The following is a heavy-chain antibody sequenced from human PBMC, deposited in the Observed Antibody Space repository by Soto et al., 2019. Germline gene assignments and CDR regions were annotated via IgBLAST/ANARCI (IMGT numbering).Heavy chain of an antibody. CDR2: IIPILGIA. Sequence: QVQLVQSGAEVKTPGSSVKLSCKASGGTFSSYTISWVRQAPGQGLEWMGRIIPILGIAKYAQKFQGRVTITAGTSPNTAYMELDSRRSENKAVDCCASVITMVRGEVPPEYYLDYWGQGSLVAVSS. CDR1: GGTFSSYT. V-gene: IGHV1-69*02. D-gene: IGHD3-10*01. J-gene: IGHJ4*02. CDR3: ASVITMVRGEVPPEYYLDY.